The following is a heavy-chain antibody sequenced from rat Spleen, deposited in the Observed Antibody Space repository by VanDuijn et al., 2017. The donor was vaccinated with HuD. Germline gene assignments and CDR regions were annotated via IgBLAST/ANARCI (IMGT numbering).Heavy chain of an antibody. CDR2: ITNAAGKV. V-gene: IGHV5-25*01. J-gene: IGHJ4*01. CDR1: GFTFSDYY. Sequence: EVQLVESGGGLVQPGRSLKLSCVVSGFTFSDYYMAWVRQAPKKGLEWVASITNAAGKVYYPDSVKGRFTISRDNAKNTLYLQMESLRSEDTDTYYCSRAMYTTDYYYAKGYYVMDAWGQGASVTVSS. D-gene: IGHD1-6*01. CDR3: SRAMYTTDYYYAKGYYVMDA.